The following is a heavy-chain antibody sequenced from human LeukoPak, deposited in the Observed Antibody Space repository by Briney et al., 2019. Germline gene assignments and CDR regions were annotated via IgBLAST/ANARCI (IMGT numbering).Heavy chain of an antibody. J-gene: IGHJ6*04. CDR2: IIPIFGTA. Sequence: PGASLRLSCAASGFTFSSYAISWVRQAPGQGLEWMGGIIPIFGTANYAQKFQGRVTITADKSTSTAYMELSSLRSEDTAVYYCAREPPMVRGGIPHYYYYYGMDVWGKGTTVTVSS. V-gene: IGHV1-69*06. CDR3: AREPPMVRGGIPHYYYYYGMDV. CDR1: GFTFSSYA. D-gene: IGHD3-10*01.